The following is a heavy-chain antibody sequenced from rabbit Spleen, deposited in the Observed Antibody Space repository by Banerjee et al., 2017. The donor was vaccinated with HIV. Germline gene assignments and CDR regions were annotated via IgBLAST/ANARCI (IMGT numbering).Heavy chain of an antibody. CDR3: ARDLPSVIGWNCNL. CDR2: INAITGKD. J-gene: IGHJ4*01. D-gene: IGHD1-1*01. Sequence: QQQLVESGGGLIKPGASLTLTCKASGFSFSNKAVMCWVRQAPGKGQEWIACINAITGKDVYANWAKGRSYFSRTSSTTVTLQMTSLTAADTATYFCARDLPSVIGWNCNLWGPGTIVTV. V-gene: IGHV1S45*01. CDR1: GFSFSNKAV.